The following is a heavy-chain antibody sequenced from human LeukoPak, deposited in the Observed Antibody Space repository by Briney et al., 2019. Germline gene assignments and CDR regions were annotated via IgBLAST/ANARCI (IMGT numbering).Heavy chain of an antibody. D-gene: IGHD3-16*01. Sequence: GESLKISCQASGYSFSSYWIGWVRQMPGKGPEWMVIIYPGDSDIKYGPSFEGQVTISADGSNSTAYLQWSTLKASDTAMYYCARRSSFGGYYFDYWGQGTLVTVSS. CDR2: IYPGDSDI. CDR1: GYSFSSYW. V-gene: IGHV5-51*01. CDR3: ARRSSFGGYYFDY. J-gene: IGHJ4*02.